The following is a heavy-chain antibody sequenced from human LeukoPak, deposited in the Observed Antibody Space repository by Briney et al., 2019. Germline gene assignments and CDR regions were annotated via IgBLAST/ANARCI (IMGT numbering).Heavy chain of an antibody. D-gene: IGHD3-3*01. CDR1: GFTFSSYS. CDR3: ARDSCDFWSYYYDY. Sequence: GGSLRLSCAASGFTFSSYSMNWVRQAPGKGLEWVSSISSSSSYIYYADSVKGRFTISRDNAKNSLYLQMNSLRAEDTAVYYCARDSCDFWSYYYDYWGQGTLVTVSS. J-gene: IGHJ4*02. CDR2: ISSSSSYI. V-gene: IGHV3-21*01.